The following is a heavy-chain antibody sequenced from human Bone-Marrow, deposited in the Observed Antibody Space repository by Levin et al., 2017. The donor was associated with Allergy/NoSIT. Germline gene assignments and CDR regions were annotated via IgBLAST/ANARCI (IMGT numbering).Heavy chain of an antibody. J-gene: IGHJ4*02. CDR3: ARSYGSGSYSQTRVYYFDY. CDR1: GGTFSSYT. CDR2: IIPILGIA. Sequence: PGGSLRLSCKASGGTFSSYTISWVRQAPGQGLEWMGRIIPILGIANYAQKFQGRVTITADKSTSTAYMELSSLRSEDTAVYYCARSYGSGSYSQTRVYYFDYWGQGTLVTVSS. D-gene: IGHD3-10*01. V-gene: IGHV1-69*02.